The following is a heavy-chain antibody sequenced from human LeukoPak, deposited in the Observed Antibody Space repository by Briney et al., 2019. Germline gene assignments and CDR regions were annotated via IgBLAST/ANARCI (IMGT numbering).Heavy chain of an antibody. CDR3: ARVGGESYYFDY. D-gene: IGHD3-16*01. CDR2: INAGNGNT. V-gene: IGHV1-3*01. Sequence: ASVKVSCKASGYTFTSYAMHWVRQAPGQGLEWMGWINAGNGNTKYSQKFQGRVTITRDTSASTAYMELSSLRSEDTAVYYCARVGGESYYFDYWGQGTLVTVSS. CDR1: GYTFTSYA. J-gene: IGHJ4*02.